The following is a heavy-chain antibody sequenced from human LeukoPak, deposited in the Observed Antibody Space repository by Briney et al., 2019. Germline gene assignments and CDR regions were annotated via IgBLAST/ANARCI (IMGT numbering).Heavy chain of an antibody. CDR3: AADVPSPLAQIDY. Sequence: PGGSLRLSCAASGFTFSNAWMSWVRQAPGKGLERVARIRAGGTTDYAAPVKGRFTISRDDSMNTLSLQMDSLKTGDTAVYYCAADVPSPLAQIDYWGQGTPVTVSS. V-gene: IGHV3-15*01. D-gene: IGHD1-14*01. CDR1: GFTFSNAW. CDR2: IRAGGTT. J-gene: IGHJ4*02.